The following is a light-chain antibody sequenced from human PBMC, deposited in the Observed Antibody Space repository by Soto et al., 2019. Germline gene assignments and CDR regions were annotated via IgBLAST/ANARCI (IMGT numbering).Light chain of an antibody. CDR2: EVS. V-gene: IGLV2-14*01. CDR3: SSYTSSSTYV. CDR1: SSDVGGYNY. Sequence: QSALTQRASGSGSPGQSITISCTGTSSDVGGYNYVSWYQQHPGKAPRLMIYEVSNRPSGVSNRFSGPKSGNTASLTISGLQAEDEADYYCSSYTSSSTYVFGTGTKVTV. J-gene: IGLJ1*01.